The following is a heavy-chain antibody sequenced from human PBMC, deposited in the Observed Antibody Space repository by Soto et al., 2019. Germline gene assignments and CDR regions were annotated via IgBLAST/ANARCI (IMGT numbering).Heavy chain of an antibody. J-gene: IGHJ4*01. V-gene: IGHV1-69*01. CDR2: IIPIFGPA. CDR1: GGTFSSSA. CDR3: ARPGYSSGWYETDY. Sequence: QVQLVQSGAEVKKPGSSVKGSCKASGGTFSSSAISWVRQAPGQGLEWMGGIIPIFGPANYAQKFQGRVTITADESTITDYMALSSLRSEDTAVYYGARPGYSSGWYETDYWGHGTLVTFSA. D-gene: IGHD6-19*01.